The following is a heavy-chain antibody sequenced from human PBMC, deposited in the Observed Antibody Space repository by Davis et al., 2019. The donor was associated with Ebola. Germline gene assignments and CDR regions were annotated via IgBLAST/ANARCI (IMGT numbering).Heavy chain of an antibody. J-gene: IGHJ6*04. CDR1: GFIFDKNA. Sequence: GESLKISCAASGFIFDKNAMTWVRQAPGKGLECVAGTSGSGGATYYADSVRGRFTISRDNSKNTLYLQMNSLRDEDTAVYYCAKNGGYDYYYNYGMDVWGKGTTVTVSS. CDR2: TSGSGGAT. D-gene: IGHD5-12*01. CDR3: AKNGGYDYYYNYGMDV. V-gene: IGHV3-23*01.